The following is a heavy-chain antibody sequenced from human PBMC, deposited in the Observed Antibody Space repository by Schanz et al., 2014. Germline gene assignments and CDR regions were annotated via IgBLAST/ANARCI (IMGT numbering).Heavy chain of an antibody. CDR2: INWNGGDT. Sequence: EVLLLESGGRVERPGGSLRLSCAASGFIFDDYGMSWVRQVPGKGLEWVSGINWNGGDTSYADSVKGRFTISRDNSKNMVFLQMTSLRAEDTAVYYCAKEKGGHSGYDLVSWGQGTLLIVSS. D-gene: IGHD5-12*01. J-gene: IGHJ5*02. CDR1: GFIFDDYG. V-gene: IGHV3-20*04. CDR3: AKEKGGHSGYDLVS.